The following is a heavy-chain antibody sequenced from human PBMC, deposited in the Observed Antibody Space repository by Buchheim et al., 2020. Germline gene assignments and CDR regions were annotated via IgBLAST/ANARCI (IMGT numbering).Heavy chain of an antibody. CDR1: GYTFTSYA. V-gene: IGHV1-3*04. CDR2: INTDNGDT. Sequence: QVQLVQSGAEVKKPGASVKVSCKASGYTFTSYAMHWVRQAPGQRLEWMGWINTDNGDTKYPQKFQGRVTITRDTSASTAYMELSSLRSEDTAVYYCATDWAYTPSWYDRSLDYWGQGTL. D-gene: IGHD2-2*01. J-gene: IGHJ4*02. CDR3: ATDWAYTPSWYDRSLDY.